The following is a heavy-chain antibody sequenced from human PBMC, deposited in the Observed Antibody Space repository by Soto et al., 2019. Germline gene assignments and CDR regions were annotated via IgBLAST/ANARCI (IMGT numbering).Heavy chain of an antibody. CDR3: ARDSPPNYYDFWSGYYHYYYYYGMDV. J-gene: IGHJ6*02. V-gene: IGHV7-4-1*01. D-gene: IGHD3-3*01. CDR2: INTNTGNP. CDR1: GYTFTSYA. Sequence: ASVKVSCKASGYTFTSYAMNWVRQAPGQGLEWMGWINTNTGNPTYAQGFTGRFVFSLDTSVSTAYLQICSLKAEDTAVYYCARDSPPNYYDFWSGYYHYYYYYGMDVRGQGTTVTVSS.